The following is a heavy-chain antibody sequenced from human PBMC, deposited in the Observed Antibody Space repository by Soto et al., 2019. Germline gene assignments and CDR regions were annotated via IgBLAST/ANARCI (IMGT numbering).Heavy chain of an antibody. CDR1: GYTLTELS. CDR2: FDPEDGET. CDR3: ATDLHLVPGSSVYLNY. V-gene: IGHV1-24*01. D-gene: IGHD3-22*01. J-gene: IGHJ4*02. Sequence: ASVKVSCKVSGYTLTELSMHWVRQAPGKGLEWMGGFDPEDGETIYAQKFQGRVTMTEDTSTDTAYMELSSLRSEDTAVYYCATDLHLVPGSSVYLNYWGQGTLVPVSS.